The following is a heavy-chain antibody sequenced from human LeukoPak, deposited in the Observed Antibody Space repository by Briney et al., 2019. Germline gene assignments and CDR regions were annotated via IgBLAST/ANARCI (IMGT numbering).Heavy chain of an antibody. V-gene: IGHV4-61*02. CDR3: ASTVGATSDAFDI. Sequence: SETLSLTCTVSGGSISSGSYYWSWIRQPAGKGLEWIGRIYTSGSTNYNPSLKSRVTISVDTSKNQFSLKLSSVTAADTAVYYCASTVGATSDAFDIWGQGSMVTVSS. CDR1: GGSISSGSYY. D-gene: IGHD1-26*01. J-gene: IGHJ3*02. CDR2: IYTSGST.